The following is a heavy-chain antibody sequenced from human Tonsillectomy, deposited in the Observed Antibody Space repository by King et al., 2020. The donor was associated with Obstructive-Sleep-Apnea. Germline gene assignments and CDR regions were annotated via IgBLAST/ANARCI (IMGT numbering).Heavy chain of an antibody. CDR1: GGSISSSSYY. Sequence: QLQESGPGLVKPSETLSLTCTVSGGSISSSSYYWGWIRQPPGKGLEWIGSIYYSGSTYYNPSLKSRVTISVDTSKNHFSLKLSSVTAADTAVYYCARVYYDFWSGYLGWFDPWGQGTLVTVSS. CDR2: IYYSGST. CDR3: ARVYYDFWSGYLGWFDP. V-gene: IGHV4-39*07. J-gene: IGHJ5*02. D-gene: IGHD3-3*01.